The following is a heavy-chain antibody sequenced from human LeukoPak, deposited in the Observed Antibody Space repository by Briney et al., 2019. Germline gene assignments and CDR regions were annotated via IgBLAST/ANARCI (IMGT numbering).Heavy chain of an antibody. CDR3: AKTPQVGRRITMVRGEDYYMDV. V-gene: IGHV3-30*02. CDR2: IRYDGSNK. CDR1: GFTFSSYG. J-gene: IGHJ6*03. D-gene: IGHD3-10*01. Sequence: GGSLRLSCAASGFTFSSYGMHWVRQAPGKGLEWVAFIRYDGSNKYYADSVKGRFTISRDNSKNTLYLQMNSLRAEDTAVYYCAKTPQVGRRITMVRGEDYYMDVWGKGTTVTVSS.